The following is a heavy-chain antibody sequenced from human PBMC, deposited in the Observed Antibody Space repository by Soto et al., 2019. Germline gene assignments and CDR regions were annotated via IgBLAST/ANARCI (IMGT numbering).Heavy chain of an antibody. V-gene: IGHV4-30-4*01. D-gene: IGHD3-22*01. J-gene: IGHJ5*02. CDR1: GGSISSGDYY. CDR2: IYYSGST. CDR3: AREMRSSGYYFSGWFDP. Sequence: QVQLQESGPGLVKPSQTLSLTCTVSGGSISSGDYYWSWIRQPPGKGLEWIGYIYYSGSTYYNPSLKSRVTISVDTSKNQFSLKLSSVTAADTAVYYCAREMRSSGYYFSGWFDPWGQGTLVTVSS.